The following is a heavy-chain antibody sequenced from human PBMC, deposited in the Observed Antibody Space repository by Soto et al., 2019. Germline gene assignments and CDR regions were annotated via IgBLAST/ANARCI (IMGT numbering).Heavy chain of an antibody. J-gene: IGHJ6*03. CDR3: AGGVALAAAGLKALKSYYYYYMDV. Sequence: SETLSLTCTVSGGSISSYYWSWIRQPPGKGLEWIGYIYYSGSTNYNPSLKSRVTISVDTSKNQFSLKLSSVTAADTAVYYCAGGVALAAAGLKALKSYYYYYMDVWGKGTTVTVSS. CDR1: GGSISSYY. CDR2: IYYSGST. V-gene: IGHV4-59*08. D-gene: IGHD6-13*01.